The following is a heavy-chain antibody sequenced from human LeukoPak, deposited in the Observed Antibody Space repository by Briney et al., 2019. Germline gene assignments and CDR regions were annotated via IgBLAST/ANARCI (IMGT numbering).Heavy chain of an antibody. CDR2: IKVDGSEK. CDR1: GFTFSSYW. V-gene: IGHV3-7*01. CDR3: ARDFDS. J-gene: IGHJ4*02. Sequence: GGSLRLSCAASGFTFSSYWMSWVRQAPGKGLEWVANIKVDGSEKYYVDSVRGRFTISRDNAKNSLFLQTNSLRAEDTAVYFCARDFDSWGQGTLVTVSS.